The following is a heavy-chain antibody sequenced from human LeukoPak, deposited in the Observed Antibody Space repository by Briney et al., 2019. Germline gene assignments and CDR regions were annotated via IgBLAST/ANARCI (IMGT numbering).Heavy chain of an antibody. J-gene: IGHJ6*02. CDR1: GFTFSSYA. Sequence: GGSLRLSCAASGFTFSSYAMSWVRQAPGKGLEWVALIWYDGSKKYYADSVKGRFTISRDNTKNTLYLQMNSLRAEDTAVYYCARGGPPRGDSGYDLGPDYYYYYGMDVWGQGTTVTVSS. V-gene: IGHV3-33*08. CDR2: IWYDGSKK. D-gene: IGHD5-12*01. CDR3: ARGGPPRGDSGYDLGPDYYYYYGMDV.